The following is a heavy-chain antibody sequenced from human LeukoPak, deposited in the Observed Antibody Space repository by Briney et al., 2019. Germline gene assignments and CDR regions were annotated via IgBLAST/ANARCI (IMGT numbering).Heavy chain of an antibody. J-gene: IGHJ4*02. Sequence: GGSLRLSCAASGFTFSSYAMSWVRQAPGKGLEWVSAISGSSGSTYYADALKGRFTISRDNSKNTLYLQMNTLRAEDTAIYYCAKDRRLPWDYFDSWGQGTLVTVSS. CDR1: GFTFSSYA. CDR2: ISGSSGST. D-gene: IGHD5-18*01. V-gene: IGHV3-23*01. CDR3: AKDRRLPWDYFDS.